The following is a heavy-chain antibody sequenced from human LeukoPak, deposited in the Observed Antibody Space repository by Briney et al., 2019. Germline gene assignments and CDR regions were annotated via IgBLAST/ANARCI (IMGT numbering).Heavy chain of an antibody. CDR3: ARGGRGSAAVVAPRSFDI. Sequence: GGSLRLSCAASGFTVSSIHMVWVRQAPGKGLEWVSVTYTGGDSYYADSVKGRFIISRDISKNTLYLQMNSLRAEDSALYYCARGGRGSAAVVAPRSFDIWGQGTMVIVSS. CDR2: TYTGGDS. CDR1: GFTVSSIH. D-gene: IGHD3-22*01. V-gene: IGHV3-53*01. J-gene: IGHJ3*02.